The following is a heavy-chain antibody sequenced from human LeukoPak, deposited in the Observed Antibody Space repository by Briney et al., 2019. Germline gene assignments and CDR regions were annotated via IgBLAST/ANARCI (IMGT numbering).Heavy chain of an antibody. J-gene: IGHJ4*02. D-gene: IGHD3-22*01. CDR1: GYTFTGYY. CDR2: INPNSGGT. V-gene: IGHV1-2*02. CDR3: ARDHYDSSGYYLYYFDY. Sequence: ASVKVSCKASGYTFTGYYMHWVRQAPGQGLEWMGWINPNSGGTNYAQKFQGRVTMTRDTSISTAYMELSRLRSDDTAVYYCARDHYDSSGYYLYYFDYWGQGTLVTVSS.